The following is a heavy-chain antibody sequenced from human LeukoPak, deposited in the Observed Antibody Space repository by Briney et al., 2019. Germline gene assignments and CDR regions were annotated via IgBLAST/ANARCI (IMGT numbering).Heavy chain of an antibody. CDR1: GFTFSSYA. CDR2: ISGSGGST. CDR3: AKDRSSGNDY. V-gene: IGHV3-23*01. D-gene: IGHD4-23*01. Sequence: PGVSLTLSCAASGFTFSSYAMSWVRQAPGKGLEWVSAISGSGGSTYYADSVKGRFTISRDNSKNTLYLQMNSLRAEDTAVYYCAKDRSSGNDYWGQGTLVTVSS. J-gene: IGHJ4*02.